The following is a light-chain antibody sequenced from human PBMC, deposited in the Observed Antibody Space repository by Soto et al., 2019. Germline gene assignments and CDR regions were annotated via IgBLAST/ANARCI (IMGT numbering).Light chain of an antibody. V-gene: IGLV2-14*01. CDR1: SSDVGFYNY. Sequence: QSALTQPASVSGSPGQSITISCTGTSSDVGFYNYVSWYQQHPGKAPQLMIYEVSNRPSGVSNRFSGSKSGNTASLTISGLQAEDEHYYYCISYSTRSTPVVFGGGTKVTVL. CDR2: EVS. J-gene: IGLJ2*01. CDR3: ISYSTRSTPVV.